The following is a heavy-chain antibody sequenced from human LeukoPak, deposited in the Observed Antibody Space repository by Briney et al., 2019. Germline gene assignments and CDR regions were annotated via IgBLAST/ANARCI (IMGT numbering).Heavy chain of an antibody. V-gene: IGHV3-30*03. J-gene: IGHJ3*02. D-gene: IGHD3-10*01. Sequence: GGSLRLSCAASGFTFSSYGMHWVRQAPGKGLEWVAVISYDGSNKYYADSVKGRFTISRDNSKTTLYLQMNSLRAEDTAVYYCARDKAGAGFGDAFDIWGQGTMVTVSS. CDR2: ISYDGSNK. CDR3: ARDKAGAGFGDAFDI. CDR1: GFTFSSYG.